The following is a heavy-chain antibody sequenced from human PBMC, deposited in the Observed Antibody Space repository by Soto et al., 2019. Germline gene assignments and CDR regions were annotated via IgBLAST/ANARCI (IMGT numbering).Heavy chain of an antibody. CDR2: IYYSGTT. Sequence: PSETLSLTCTVSGGSMSPYFWSWIRQSPGKGLEWIGYIYYSGTTNYNPSFKSLVTTSLDTSKNQFSLKLGSVTAADTAVYYCARGGAPYNWFDPWGQGALVTVSS. CDR1: GGSMSPYF. V-gene: IGHV4-59*01. J-gene: IGHJ5*02. CDR3: ARGGAPYNWFDP. D-gene: IGHD3-16*01.